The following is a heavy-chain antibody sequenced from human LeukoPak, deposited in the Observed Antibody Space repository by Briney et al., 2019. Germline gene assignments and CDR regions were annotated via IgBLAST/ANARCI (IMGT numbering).Heavy chain of an antibody. Sequence: GGSLRLSCAASGFPFSNYYMSWVRQAPGKGLEWVSFISRDGTTTHYADSVKGRYTISRDNAKTSVYLQMNSLRAEDTAVYYCARWVYFHDSSGYPHYWGQGTLVTVSS. CDR3: ARWVYFHDSSGYPHY. CDR1: GFPFSNYY. CDR2: ISRDGTTT. V-gene: IGHV3-11*01. J-gene: IGHJ4*02. D-gene: IGHD3-22*01.